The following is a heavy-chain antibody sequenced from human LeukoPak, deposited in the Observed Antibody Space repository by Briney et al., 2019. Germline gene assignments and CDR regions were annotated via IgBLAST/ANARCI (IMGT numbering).Heavy chain of an antibody. Sequence: GRSLRLSCAPSRFTFSIYSMSWVRHPQGKVREWVSAITGLGGSTYYADSLKDRFTISGDNPKNTLYLQMNSLSAEETAVYYSAKVGGIVVVPAAMFYFDYWGQGTLVTVSS. J-gene: IGHJ4*02. CDR3: AKVGGIVVVPAAMFYFDY. D-gene: IGHD2-2*01. V-gene: IGHV3-23*01. CDR1: RFTFSIYS. CDR2: ITGLGGST.